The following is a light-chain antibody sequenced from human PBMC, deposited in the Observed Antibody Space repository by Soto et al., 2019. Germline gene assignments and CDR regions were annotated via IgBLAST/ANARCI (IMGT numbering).Light chain of an antibody. CDR2: DTS. CDR1: TGGVTSGHY. CDR3: LLSYGGVQWV. V-gene: IGLV7-46*01. Sequence: QSVVTQEPSVTVSPGGTVTLTCGSSTGGVTSGHYPYWFQRKPGQVPRTLIYDTSNKHSWTPARFSGSLLGGKAALTLSGAQTEDEAEYYCLLSYGGVQWVFGGGTKLTVL. J-gene: IGLJ3*02.